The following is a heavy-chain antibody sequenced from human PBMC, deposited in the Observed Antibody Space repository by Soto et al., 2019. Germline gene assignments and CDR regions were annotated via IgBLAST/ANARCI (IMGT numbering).Heavy chain of an antibody. Sequence: QVQLVQSGAEVKKPGSSVKVSCKASGGTFSSYAISWVRQAPGQGLEWMGGIIPIFGTANYAQKFQGRVTITADESTSTAYKELSSLRSEDTAVYYCARDLMTTVTTNWFDPWGQGTLVTVSS. CDR3: ARDLMTTVTTNWFDP. D-gene: IGHD4-4*01. CDR1: GGTFSSYA. V-gene: IGHV1-69*01. CDR2: IIPIFGTA. J-gene: IGHJ5*02.